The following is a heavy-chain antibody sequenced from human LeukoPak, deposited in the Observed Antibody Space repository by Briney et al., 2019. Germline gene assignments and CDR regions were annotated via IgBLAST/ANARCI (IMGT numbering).Heavy chain of an antibody. CDR1: GGSISSGDYY. V-gene: IGHV4-30-4*01. CDR2: IYYSGST. CDR3: ARDTRTGYYGMDV. J-gene: IGHJ6*02. Sequence: SETLSLTCTVSGGSISSGDYYWSWLRQPPGKGLEWIGYIYYSGSTYYNPSLKSRVTISVDTSKNQLSLKLSSVTAADTAVYYCARDTRTGYYGMDVWGQGTTVTVSS. D-gene: IGHD1-1*01.